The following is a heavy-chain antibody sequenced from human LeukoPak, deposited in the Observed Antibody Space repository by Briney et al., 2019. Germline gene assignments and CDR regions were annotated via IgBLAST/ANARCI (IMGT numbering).Heavy chain of an antibody. D-gene: IGHD2-15*01. CDR2: ISGSGGST. CDR3: AKTRYCSGGSCFDAFDI. CDR1: GFTFSSYA. J-gene: IGHJ3*02. V-gene: IGHV3-23*01. Sequence: GGSLRLSCAASGFTFSSYAMSWVRQAPGKGLEWVSAISGSGGSTYYADSVKGRFTISRDNSKNTLYLRMNSLRAEDTAVYYCAKTRYCSGGSCFDAFDIWGQGTMVTVSS.